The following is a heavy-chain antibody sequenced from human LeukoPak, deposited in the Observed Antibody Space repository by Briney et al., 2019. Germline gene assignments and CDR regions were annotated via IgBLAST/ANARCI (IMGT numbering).Heavy chain of an antibody. Sequence: SETLSLTCAVCGGSFSGYYWSCIRQPPGEGLEWIGEINHSGSTNYNPSLKSRVTISVDTSKSQFSLKLNSMTAADTAVYYCARGAQTYYDKAPVDYWGQGTLVTVSS. J-gene: IGHJ4*02. CDR1: GGSFSGYY. D-gene: IGHD3-22*01. CDR3: ARGAQTYYDKAPVDY. CDR2: INHSGST. V-gene: IGHV4-34*01.